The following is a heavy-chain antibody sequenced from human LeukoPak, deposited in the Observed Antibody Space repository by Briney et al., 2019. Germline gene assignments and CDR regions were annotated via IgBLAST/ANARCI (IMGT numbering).Heavy chain of an antibody. J-gene: IGHJ3*02. Sequence: GGSLRLSCAASGFTLNNHGMTWVRQAPGKGLEWVSSITRSSYIYYVDSVKGRFTISRDNAKNSLYLQMNSLRAEDTAVYYCAGYVSSGRRDSFDIWGQGTMVTVSS. D-gene: IGHD3-22*01. CDR3: AGYVSSGRRDSFDI. CDR1: GFTLNNHG. V-gene: IGHV3-21*01. CDR2: ITRSSYI.